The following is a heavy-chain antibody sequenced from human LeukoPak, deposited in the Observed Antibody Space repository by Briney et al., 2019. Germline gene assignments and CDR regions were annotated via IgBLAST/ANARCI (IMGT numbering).Heavy chain of an antibody. D-gene: IGHD5-12*01. J-gene: IGHJ4*02. CDR3: ARRQYTGYDLDY. CDR1: GGSMNTISYY. CDR2: IYYSGST. Sequence: SSETLSLTCTVSGGSMNTISYYWSWIRQPPGKGLEWIGYIYYSGSTNYNPSLKSRVTISIDTSKNQFSLKLSSVTAADTAVYYCARRQYTGYDLDYWGQGTLVTVSS. V-gene: IGHV4-61*05.